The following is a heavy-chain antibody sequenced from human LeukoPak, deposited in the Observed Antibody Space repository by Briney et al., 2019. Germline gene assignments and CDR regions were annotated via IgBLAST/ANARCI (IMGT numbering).Heavy chain of an antibody. CDR2: IKEDGSEK. J-gene: IGHJ6*02. Sequence: GGSLRLSCAASGLTFSKSWMSWVRQAPGQGLEWVAAIKEDGSEKDYVDSVKGRFTISRDNAKNSLYLQMNSLRAEDTAVYYCARDRYSYYYGMDVWGQGTTVTVSS. CDR3: ARDRYSYYYGMDV. CDR1: GLTFSKSW. V-gene: IGHV3-7*01.